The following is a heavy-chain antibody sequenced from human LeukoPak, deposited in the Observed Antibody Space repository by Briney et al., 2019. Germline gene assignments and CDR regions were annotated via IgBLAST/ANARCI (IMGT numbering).Heavy chain of an antibody. J-gene: IGHJ4*02. CDR1: GGSINSYY. D-gene: IGHD3/OR15-3a*01. CDR2: IYYTGST. CDR3: ARYEEFSTGYSASSPRHYFDH. V-gene: IGHV4-59*01. Sequence: SETLSLTCTVSGGSINSYYWSWIRQPPGKGLVCIGHIYYTGSTYYKPSLESRVTISVDTAKNQISLKLSSVTAADTAVYYCARYEEFSTGYSASSPRHYFDHWGQGTLVTVSS.